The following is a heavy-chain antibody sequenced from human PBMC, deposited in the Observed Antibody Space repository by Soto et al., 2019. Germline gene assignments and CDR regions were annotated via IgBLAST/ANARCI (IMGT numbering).Heavy chain of an antibody. Sequence: QVQLVQSGAEVKKPGASVKVSCKASGYTFTSYDINWVRQATGQGLEWMGWMNPHSGNTGYAQKFLGRVTMTRNTSKSTAYMELSSRRCEDTAVYYCARTKDFDYWGQGTPVTVSS. CDR2: MNPHSGNT. CDR1: GYTFTSYD. V-gene: IGHV1-8*01. CDR3: ARTKDFDY. J-gene: IGHJ4*02.